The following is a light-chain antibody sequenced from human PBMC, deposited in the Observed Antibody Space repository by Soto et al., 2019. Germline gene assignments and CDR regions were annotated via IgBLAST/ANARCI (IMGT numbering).Light chain of an antibody. V-gene: IGKV1-39*01. J-gene: IGKJ4*01. CDR1: QSVGTY. CDR2: VAS. Sequence: DIQMTQSPSSLSASVGDRVTITCRASQSVGTYLSWYQQKQGKAPKLLINVASTLQSGVPSRFSGSGSGTDFTLAIISLQPEDFATYYCQQSSSTPQTFGGGTRVEVK. CDR3: QQSSSTPQT.